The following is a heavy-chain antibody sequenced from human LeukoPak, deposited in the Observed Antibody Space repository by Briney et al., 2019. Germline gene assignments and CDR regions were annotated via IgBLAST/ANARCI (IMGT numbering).Heavy chain of an antibody. Sequence: ADPLSLTCTVSGGSINNLFWTWIRQPPGKGLEWIGYFSYSGGTTYNPSLKSRVTISIDTSKNQFSPNLNSVTAADTAVYYCAREGPLGKYYDYWGPGTLVTASS. D-gene: IGHD3-16*01. V-gene: IGHV4-59*01. CDR2: FSYSGGT. CDR3: AREGPLGKYYDY. J-gene: IGHJ4*02. CDR1: GGSINNLF.